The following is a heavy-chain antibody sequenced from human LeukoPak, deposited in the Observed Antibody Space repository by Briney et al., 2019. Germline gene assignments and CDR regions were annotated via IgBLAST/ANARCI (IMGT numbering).Heavy chain of an antibody. V-gene: IGHV4-61*02. CDR1: GGSISSGSYY. CDR2: IYTSGST. CDR3: ARTSGYTYTYGRLRGFDI. J-gene: IGHJ3*02. D-gene: IGHD5-18*01. Sequence: KPSETLSLTCTVSGGSISSGSYYWSWIRQPAGKGLEWIGRIYTSGSTNYNPSLKSRVTISVDTSKKQFSLKLSSVTAADTAVYYCARTSGYTYTYGRLRGFDIWGQGTMVTVSS.